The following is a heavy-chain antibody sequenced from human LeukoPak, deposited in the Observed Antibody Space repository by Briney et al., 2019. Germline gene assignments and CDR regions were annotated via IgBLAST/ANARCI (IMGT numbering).Heavy chain of an antibody. J-gene: IGHJ4*02. V-gene: IGHV3-20*04. D-gene: IGHD3-9*01. CDR2: INWNGSDT. Sequence: GGSLRLSCAASGFTFDDYGMSWVRQAPGKGLEWVSGINWNGSDTGYADSVKGRFTISRDNAKNSLYLQMNSLRAEDTAVYYCARDNDLLRYFDWPLDYWGQGTLVTVSS. CDR1: GFTFDDYG. CDR3: ARDNDLLRYFDWPLDY.